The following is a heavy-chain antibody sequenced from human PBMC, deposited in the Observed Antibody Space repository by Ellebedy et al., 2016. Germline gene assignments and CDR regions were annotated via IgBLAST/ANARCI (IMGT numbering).Heavy chain of an antibody. CDR1: RYTFTTYA. D-gene: IGHD6-13*01. J-gene: IGHJ4*02. CDR3: AREAIAAAKIQPNFDY. V-gene: IGHV1-3*04. CDR2: INTGNGNT. Sequence: ASVKVSCKASRYTFTTYAMHWVRQAPGQGLEWMGRINTGNGNTKYSQKFQGRVTITRDTSASTAFMELSSLRSEDTAVYFCAREAIAAAKIQPNFDYWGQGTLVTVSS.